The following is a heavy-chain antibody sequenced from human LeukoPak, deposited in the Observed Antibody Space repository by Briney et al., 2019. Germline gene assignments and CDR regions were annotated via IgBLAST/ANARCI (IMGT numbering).Heavy chain of an antibody. CDR3: ARDLMIDTYYYDSSGSYGAFDI. J-gene: IGHJ3*02. D-gene: IGHD3-22*01. CDR2: IKQDGSEK. V-gene: IGHV3-7*01. Sequence: GGSLRLSCAASGFTFSSYWMSWVRQAPGKGLEWVANIKQDGSEKYYADSVKGRFTISRDNARNSLYMQMNSLRAEDTAVYYCARDLMIDTYYYDSSGSYGAFDIWGQGTMVTVS. CDR1: GFTFSSYW.